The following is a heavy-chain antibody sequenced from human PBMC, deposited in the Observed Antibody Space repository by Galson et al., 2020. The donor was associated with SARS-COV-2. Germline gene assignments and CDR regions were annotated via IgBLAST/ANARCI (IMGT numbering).Heavy chain of an antibody. Sequence: ASVKVSCKASGYGFTGFGVAWVRQAPGQGLEWMGRISPFNGNTNQSQKFQGRVTVTADTTTTTAYMELRSLRSDDTAIYYCARAPGYYDRSGNYFRFYDLWGQGTLVTVSS. CDR2: ISPFNGNT. CDR1: GYGFTGFG. J-gene: IGHJ5*02. D-gene: IGHD3-22*01. CDR3: ARAPGYYDRSGNYFRFYDL. V-gene: IGHV1-18*01.